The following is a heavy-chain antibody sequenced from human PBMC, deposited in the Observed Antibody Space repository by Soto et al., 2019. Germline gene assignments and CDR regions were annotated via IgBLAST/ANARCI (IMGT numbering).Heavy chain of an antibody. CDR1: GFTFSSYA. J-gene: IGHJ4*02. CDR3: PKASGESYPVSRVFYY. CDR2: ITSSGDDT. Sequence: EVQLLESGGGLVQPGGSLRLSCTASGFTFSSYAMSWVRQAPGKGLEWVSIITSSGDDTLDADAVKGRYTISRDNSKNTLYLQMNSLRAEDAAIYYCPKASGESYPVSRVFYYCGQGNRVTVSS. V-gene: IGHV3-23*01. D-gene: IGHD4-17*01.